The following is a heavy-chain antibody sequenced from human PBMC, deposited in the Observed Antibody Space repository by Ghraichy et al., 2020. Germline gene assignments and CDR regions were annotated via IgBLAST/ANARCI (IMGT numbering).Heavy chain of an antibody. D-gene: IGHD3-9*01. CDR3: ARDGYYDILTGYYIPELDY. Sequence: ESLNISCTVSGGSISSYYWSWIRQPAGKGLEWIGRIYTSGSTNYNPSLKSRVTMSVDTSKNQFSLKLSSVTAADTAVYYCARDGYYDILTGYYIPELDYWGQETLVTVSS. CDR2: IYTSGST. V-gene: IGHV4-4*07. CDR1: GGSISSYY. J-gene: IGHJ4*02.